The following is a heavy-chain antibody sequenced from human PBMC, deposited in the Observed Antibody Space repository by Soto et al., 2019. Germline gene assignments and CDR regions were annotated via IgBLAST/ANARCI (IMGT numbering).Heavy chain of an antibody. D-gene: IGHD6-19*01. J-gene: IGHJ4*02. CDR1: GFTFSNYG. CDR2: IWYDGSNK. V-gene: IGHV3-33*01. Sequence: QVQLVESGGGVVQSGRSLRLSCAASGFTFSNYGMQWVRQAPGKGLEWVAVIWYDGSNKYYADSVKGRFTISRDNSTNTLYLQMNRLRAGDTGVYYCARDPGLDSGWYGFDYWGQGTLVTVSS. CDR3: ARDPGLDSGWYGFDY.